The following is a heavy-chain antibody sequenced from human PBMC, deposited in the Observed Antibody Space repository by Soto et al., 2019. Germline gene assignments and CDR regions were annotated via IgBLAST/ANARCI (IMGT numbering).Heavy chain of an antibody. CDR3: ARDADYYDSSGYYYG. V-gene: IGHV3-30-3*01. CDR1: GFTFSSYA. CDR2: ISYDGSNK. J-gene: IGHJ4*02. Sequence: PGGSLRLSCAASGFTFSSYAMHWGRQAPGKGLEWVAVISYDGSNKYYADSVKGRFTISRDNSKNTLYLQMNSLRAEDTAVYYCARDADYYDSSGYYYGWGQGTLVTVSS. D-gene: IGHD3-22*01.